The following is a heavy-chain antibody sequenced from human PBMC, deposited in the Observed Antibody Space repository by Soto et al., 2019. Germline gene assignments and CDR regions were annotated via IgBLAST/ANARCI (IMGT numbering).Heavy chain of an antibody. CDR2: MRTGSGDT. CDR3: ARRSTTYLNEVIYDI. J-gene: IGHJ1*01. CDR1: RYTFTSYD. V-gene: IGHV1-2*04. Sequence: QVQLVQSGAEVKRPGASVRFSCKASRYTFTSYDIFWVRQSPGEGLEWMGWMRTGSGDTGYAQKFQGWVTMTRDTSISTAYMELNNLVSDDTAVYYCARRSTTYLNEVIYDIWGQGTLVTVSS. D-gene: IGHD1-26*01.